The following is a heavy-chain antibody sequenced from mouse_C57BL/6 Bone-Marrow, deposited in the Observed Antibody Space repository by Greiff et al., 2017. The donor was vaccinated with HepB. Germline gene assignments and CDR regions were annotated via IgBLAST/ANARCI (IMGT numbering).Heavy chain of an antibody. J-gene: IGHJ4*01. Sequence: VQLQQSGAELVMPGASVKLSCKASGYTFTSYWMHWVKQRPGQGLEWIGEIDPSDSYTNYNQKFKGKSTLTVDKSSSTAYMQLSSLTSEDSAVYYCARAYDYDGVGAMDYWGQGTSVTVSS. CDR1: GYTFTSYW. CDR2: IDPSDSYT. CDR3: ARAYDYDGVGAMDY. V-gene: IGHV1-69*01. D-gene: IGHD2-4*01.